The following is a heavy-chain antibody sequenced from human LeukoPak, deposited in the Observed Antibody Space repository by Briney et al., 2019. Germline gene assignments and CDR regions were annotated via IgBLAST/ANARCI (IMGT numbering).Heavy chain of an antibody. CDR3: ARGTYGSGNSVFFDY. J-gene: IGHJ4*02. V-gene: IGHV4-34*01. Sequence: SETLSLTCAVYGGSFSGYYWSWIRQPPGKGLEWIGEINHSGSTNYNPSLKSRVTISVDTSKNQFSLKLSSVTAADTAMYYCARGTYGSGNSVFFDYWGQGSLVTVSS. CDR1: GGSFSGYY. CDR2: INHSGST. D-gene: IGHD3-10*01.